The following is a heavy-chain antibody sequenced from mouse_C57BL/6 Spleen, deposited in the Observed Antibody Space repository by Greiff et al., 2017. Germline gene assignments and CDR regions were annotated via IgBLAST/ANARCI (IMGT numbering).Heavy chain of an antibody. CDR2: LRNKANGYTT. Sequence: ELKLMESGGGLVQPGGSLSLSCAASGFTFTDYYMSWVRQPPGKALEWLGFLRNKANGYTTAYSASVKGRFTISRDNSQSILYLQMNALRAEDSATYYCARWDGSRGWYFDVWGTGTTVTVSS. J-gene: IGHJ1*03. CDR1: GFTFTDYY. CDR3: ARWDGSRGWYFDV. D-gene: IGHD1-1*01. V-gene: IGHV7-3*01.